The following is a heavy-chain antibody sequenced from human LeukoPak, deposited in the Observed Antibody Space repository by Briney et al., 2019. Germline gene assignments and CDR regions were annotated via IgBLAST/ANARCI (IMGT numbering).Heavy chain of an antibody. V-gene: IGHV4-39*01. CDR3: ANSANYGGNSGYFDY. D-gene: IGHD4-23*01. J-gene: IGHJ4*02. CDR1: GGSISSSSYY. CDR2: IYCGGST. Sequence: PSETLSLTCTVSGGSISSSSYYWGWIRQPPGKGLGWIGSIYCGGSTYYNPSLKSRVTISVDTSKNQFSLKLSSVTAADTAVYYCANSANYGGNSGYFDYWGQGTLVTVSS.